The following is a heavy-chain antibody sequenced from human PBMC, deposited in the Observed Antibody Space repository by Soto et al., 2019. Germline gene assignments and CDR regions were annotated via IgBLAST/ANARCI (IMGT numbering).Heavy chain of an antibody. V-gene: IGHV3-48*02. CDR3: ARDTPLLADYVDYYYYGMDV. Sequence: PGGSLRLSCAASGFTFSSYSMNWVRQAPGKGLEWVSYISSSSSTIYYADSVKGRFTISRDNAKNSLYLQMNSLRDEDTAVYYCARDTPLLADYVDYYYYGMDVWGQGTTVTVSS. CDR1: GFTFSSYS. CDR2: ISSSSSTI. D-gene: IGHD4-17*01. J-gene: IGHJ6*02.